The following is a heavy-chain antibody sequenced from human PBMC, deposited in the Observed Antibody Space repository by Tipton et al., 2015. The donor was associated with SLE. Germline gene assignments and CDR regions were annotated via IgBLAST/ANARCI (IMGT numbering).Heavy chain of an antibody. CDR2: IRYDGSNK. Sequence: SLRLSCAASGFTFSSYAMHWVRQAPGKGLEWVAFIRYDGSNKYYADSVKGRFTISRDNSKNTLYLQMNSLRAEDTAVYYCAKPGYEYIWGSYLFDYWGQGTLVTVSS. V-gene: IGHV3-30*02. CDR1: GFTFSSYA. J-gene: IGHJ4*02. CDR3: AKPGYEYIWGSYLFDY. D-gene: IGHD3-16*01.